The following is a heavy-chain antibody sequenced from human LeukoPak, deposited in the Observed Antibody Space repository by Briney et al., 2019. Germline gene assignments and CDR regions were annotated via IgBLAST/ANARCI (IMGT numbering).Heavy chain of an antibody. J-gene: IGHJ3*02. CDR1: GGSISSSY. V-gene: IGHV4-59*08. Sequence: SQSLSLTCTVSGGSISSSYWSSIRQPPGIALELVGYIYNTASTNYNPSLKSPLTLKPHPSKNHPCIKPRSVTAARPGVNYRARRPLGWRHALDIWGQGTMVTVSS. CDR3: ARRPLGWRHALDI. CDR2: IYNTAST. D-gene: IGHD6-19*01.